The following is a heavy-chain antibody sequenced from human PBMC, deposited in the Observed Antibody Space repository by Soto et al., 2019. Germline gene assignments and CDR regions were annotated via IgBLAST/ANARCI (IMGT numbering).Heavy chain of an antibody. CDR1: GYPFSAFD. CDR3: VRQPGGVATPGDDY. Sequence: QVQLVQSGAEVKKPGASVKVSCEASGYPFSAFDINWVRQAGGQGLEWMGWMNPDSGDTAFAQRFQDRITMTRSPSISTAYMEPSRLTSYDTAVQFCVRQPGGVATPGDDYWGQGTLVTVSS. CDR2: MNPDSGDT. J-gene: IGHJ4*02. D-gene: IGHD2-15*01. V-gene: IGHV1-8*01.